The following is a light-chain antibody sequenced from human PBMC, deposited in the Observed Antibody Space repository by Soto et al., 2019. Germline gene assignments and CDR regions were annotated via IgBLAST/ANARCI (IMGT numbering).Light chain of an antibody. CDR3: QQLSTYPST. CDR1: RTISSW. Sequence: DIQMTQSPSSLSASVGDRVTITCRASRTISSWLAWYQQRPGKAPTLLIYKASTIESGVPSRFSGSGSGTDFTLTISSLQAEDFATYYCQQLSTYPSTFGGGTKVDIK. V-gene: IGKV1-5*03. CDR2: KAS. J-gene: IGKJ4*01.